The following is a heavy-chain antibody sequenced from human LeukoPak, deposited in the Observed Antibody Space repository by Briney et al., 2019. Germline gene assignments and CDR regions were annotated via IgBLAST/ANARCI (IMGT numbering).Heavy chain of an antibody. V-gene: IGHV3-23*01. Sequence: GGSLRLSCAASGITFSSYGMSWVRQAPGKGLEWVSSISSTGGTTYYADSVKGRFTISRDNSKNTLYLQMNSLRAEDTAIYYCAKNGDRGAYCTGGTCYPYFYYYMDVWGKGTTVT. CDR2: ISSTGGTT. D-gene: IGHD2-15*01. CDR3: AKNGDRGAYCTGGTCYPYFYYYMDV. J-gene: IGHJ6*03. CDR1: GITFSSYG.